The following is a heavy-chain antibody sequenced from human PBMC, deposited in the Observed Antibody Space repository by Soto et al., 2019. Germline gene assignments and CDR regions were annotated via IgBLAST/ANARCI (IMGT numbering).Heavy chain of an antibody. CDR2: IFDSGIT. CDR3: ASQFCSGAACFNWFDP. CDR1: GGSIRSSLYY. D-gene: IGHD2-21*02. J-gene: IGHJ5*02. Sequence: QVQLQESGPGLVKPSQTLSLTCTVSGGSIRSSLYYWSWIRQPPGKGLEWIGYIFDSGITHYNPSLRSRVARSVDTSKNQFSLTLTSVTAADTAVYFCASQFCSGAACFNWFDPWGHGTLVTVSS. V-gene: IGHV4-30-4*01.